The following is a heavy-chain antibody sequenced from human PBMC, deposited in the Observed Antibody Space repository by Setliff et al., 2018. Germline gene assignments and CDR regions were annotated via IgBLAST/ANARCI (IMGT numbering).Heavy chain of an antibody. CDR1: GYTFTSYW. V-gene: IGHV5-51*01. Sequence: PGESLKISCKGSGYTFTSYWIGWVRQIPGKGLEWMGIIYPHDSDTRYSPSFQGQVTISVDKSINTAYLQWSSLRASDTAIYYCARHPYYYGSGTYLDNNNRWFDPWGQGTLVTVSS. J-gene: IGHJ5*02. CDR3: ARHPYYYGSGTYLDNNNRWFDP. CDR2: IYPHDSDT. D-gene: IGHD3-10*01.